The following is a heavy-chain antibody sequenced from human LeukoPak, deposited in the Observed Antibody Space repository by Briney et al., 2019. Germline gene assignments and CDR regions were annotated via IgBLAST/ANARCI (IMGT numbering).Heavy chain of an antibody. CDR1: GYTFTGYY. J-gene: IGHJ4*02. V-gene: IGHV1-2*02. CDR3: ARGYYDSSGPDGWDY. D-gene: IGHD3-22*01. CDR2: INPNSGGT. Sequence: GASVKVSCKASGYTFTGYYMHWVRQAPGQGLEWMGWINPNSGGTNYAQKFQGRVTMTRDTSISTAYMELSRLRSDDTAVYYCARGYYDSSGPDGWDYWGQGTLVTVSS.